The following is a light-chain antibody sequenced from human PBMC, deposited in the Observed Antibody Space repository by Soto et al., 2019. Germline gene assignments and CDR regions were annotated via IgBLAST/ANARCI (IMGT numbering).Light chain of an antibody. CDR3: QQRSNWPPLA. J-gene: IGKJ4*01. CDR1: QRISSW. V-gene: IGKV1-5*01. CDR2: DAS. Sequence: IHVTQSPSTLSASVGARVTITSRHSQRISSWLAWYQQKPGKAPKLLIYDASSWDSGVPSGCSGSGAGTEFTLTISALQSADVATYYCQQRSNWPPLAFGGGTRVDI.